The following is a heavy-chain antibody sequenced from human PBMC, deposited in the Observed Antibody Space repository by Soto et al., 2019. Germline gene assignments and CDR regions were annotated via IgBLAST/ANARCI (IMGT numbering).Heavy chain of an antibody. CDR3: ARDQEGLGGITIFGVVPGWNYYGMDV. CDR2: ISSSSSYI. V-gene: IGHV3-21*01. Sequence: PGGSLRLSCAASGFTFSSYSMNWVRQAPGKGLEWVSSISSSSSYIYYADSVKGRFTISRDNAKNSLYLQMNSLRAEDTAVYYCARDQEGLGGITIFGVVPGWNYYGMDVWGQGTTVTV. CDR1: GFTFSSYS. J-gene: IGHJ6*02. D-gene: IGHD3-3*01.